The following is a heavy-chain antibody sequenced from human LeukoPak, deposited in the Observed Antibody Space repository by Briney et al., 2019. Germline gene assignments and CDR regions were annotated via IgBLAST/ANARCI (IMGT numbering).Heavy chain of an antibody. Sequence: ASVKVSCKASGYTFTSYGISWVRQAPGQGLEWMGWISAYNGNTNYAQKLQGRVTMTTDTSTSTAYMELRSLRSDDTAVYYCARERSGPEIFARSFDIWGQGTMVTVSS. CDR1: GYTFTSYG. J-gene: IGHJ3*02. V-gene: IGHV1-18*01. CDR2: ISAYNGNT. D-gene: IGHD3-3*01. CDR3: ARERSGPEIFARSFDI.